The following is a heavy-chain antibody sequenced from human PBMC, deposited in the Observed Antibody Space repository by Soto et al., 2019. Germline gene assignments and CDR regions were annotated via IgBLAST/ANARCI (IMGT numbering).Heavy chain of an antibody. CDR1: GYSFTSLD. CDR2: MEPSAGKT. D-gene: IGHD1-26*01. V-gene: IGHV1-8*01. CDR3: ARGVTAGVDY. J-gene: IGHJ4*02. Sequence: QVQLVQSGAEVREPGASVKVSCKASGYSFTSLDINWVRQTAGQGLEWMGWMEPSAGKTGYAQKFHDRVTMTSDTSINTAYMELTTLTSDDTAFYYWARGVTAGVDYWGQGTLVTVSS.